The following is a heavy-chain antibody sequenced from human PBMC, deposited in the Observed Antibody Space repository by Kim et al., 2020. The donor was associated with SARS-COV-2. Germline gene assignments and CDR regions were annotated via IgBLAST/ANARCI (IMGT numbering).Heavy chain of an antibody. CDR2: ISWNSGSI. CDR3: AKERGYSGYDSKFDY. J-gene: IGHJ4*02. CDR1: GFTFGDYA. V-gene: IGHV3-9*01. Sequence: GGSLRLSCAASGFTFGDYAMHWVRQAPGKGLEWVSGISWNSGSIGYADSVKGRFTISRDNAKNSLYLQMNSLRAEDTALYYCAKERGYSGYDSKFDYWGQGTLVTVSS. D-gene: IGHD5-12*01.